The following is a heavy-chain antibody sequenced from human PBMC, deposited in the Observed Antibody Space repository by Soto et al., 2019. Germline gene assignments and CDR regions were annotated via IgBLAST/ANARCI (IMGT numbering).Heavy chain of an antibody. D-gene: IGHD2-15*01. V-gene: IGHV3-21*01. Sequence: EVQLVESGGGLVKPGGSLRLSWAASGFTFRSYSMTWVRQAPGKGLEWVSSISSGSSHIYYADSMKGRFTISRDNAKSSLYLQMNSLRAEDTAVYYCARDGVATSDYWGQGTLVTVSS. CDR1: GFTFRSYS. J-gene: IGHJ4*02. CDR3: ARDGVATSDY. CDR2: ISSGSSHI.